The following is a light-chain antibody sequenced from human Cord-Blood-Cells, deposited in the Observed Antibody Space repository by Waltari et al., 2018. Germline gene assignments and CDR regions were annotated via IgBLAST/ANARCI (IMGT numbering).Light chain of an antibody. V-gene: IGLV2-23*02. CDR2: EVS. Sequence: QSALTQPAPVSGSPGQSITISCTGTSSDVGSYNLVPWYQQHPGKAPKLMIYEVSKRPSGVSNRFSGSKSGNTASLTISGLQAEDEADYYCCSYAGSSTYVFGTGTKVTVL. CDR3: CSYAGSSTYV. CDR1: SSDVGSYNL. J-gene: IGLJ1*01.